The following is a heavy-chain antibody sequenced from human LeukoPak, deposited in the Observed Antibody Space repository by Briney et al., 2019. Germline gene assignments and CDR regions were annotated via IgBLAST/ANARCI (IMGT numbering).Heavy chain of an antibody. V-gene: IGHV6-1*01. J-gene: IGHJ6*03. Sequence: SQTLSLTCAISGDSVSSNSAAWNWIRQSPSRGLEWLGRTYYRSKGYNDYAVSVKSRITINPDTSKNQFSLQLNSVTPEDTAVYYCARDQELDPYYYYYYMDVWGKGTTVTVSS. D-gene: IGHD1-1*01. CDR3: ARDQELDPYYYYYYMDV. CDR1: GDSVSSNSAA. CDR2: TYYRSKGYN.